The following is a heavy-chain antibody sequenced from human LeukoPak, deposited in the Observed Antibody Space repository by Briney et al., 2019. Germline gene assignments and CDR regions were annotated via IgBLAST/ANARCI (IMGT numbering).Heavy chain of an antibody. CDR2: ISGSGGST. CDR3: ARELLDAISSGWYFDL. V-gene: IGHV3-23*01. J-gene: IGHJ2*01. CDR1: GFTFSSYA. Sequence: GGSLRLSCAASGFTFSSYAMSWVRQAPGKGLEWVSAISGSGGSTYYADSVKGRFTISREDAKNSLYLQMNSLTAGDTAVYYCARELLDAISSGWYFDLWGRGTLVTVSS. D-gene: IGHD2-21*01.